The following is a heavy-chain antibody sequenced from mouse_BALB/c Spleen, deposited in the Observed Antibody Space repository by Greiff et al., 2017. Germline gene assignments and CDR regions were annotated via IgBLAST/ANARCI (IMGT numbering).Heavy chain of an antibody. CDR2: ISSGSSTI. CDR1: GFTFSSFG. D-gene: IGHD1-1*01. V-gene: IGHV5-17*02. Sequence: VQLKESGGGLVQPGGSRKLSCAASGFTFSSFGMHWVRQAPEKGLEWVAYISSGSSTIYYADTVKGRFTISRDNPKNTLFLQMTSIRSEDTAMYYCARNHYYCSSYWYFDVWGAGTTVTVSS. CDR3: ARNHYYCSSYWYFDV. J-gene: IGHJ1*01.